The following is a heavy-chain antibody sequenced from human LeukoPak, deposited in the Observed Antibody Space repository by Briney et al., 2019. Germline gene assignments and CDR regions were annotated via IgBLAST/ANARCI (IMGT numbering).Heavy chain of an antibody. D-gene: IGHD6-19*01. CDR1: GFTFSRYA. CDR2: ISKDASNK. V-gene: IGHV3-30-3*01. Sequence: GRSLRLSCAASGFTFSRYAMHWVRQAPGKGLEWVAVISKDASNKCYADSVKGRFTISRDNSKNTLYLQMDSLRAEDTAVYYCARDFAWLADYWGQGTLVTVSS. CDR3: ARDFAWLADY. J-gene: IGHJ4*02.